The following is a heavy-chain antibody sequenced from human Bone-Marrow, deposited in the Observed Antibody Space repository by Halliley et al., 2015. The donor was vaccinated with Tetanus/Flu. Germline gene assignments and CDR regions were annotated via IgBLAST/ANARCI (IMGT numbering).Heavy chain of an antibody. Sequence: SLRLSCTASGFNFGDYAMTWVRQAPGKGLEWVGFIRSKAYGGTTEYAASVKGRFTISRDDSKSTAYLQVNSLKIEDTAVYSCARRVRNDAFDLWGQGTMVPVSS. CDR2: IRSKAYGGTT. CDR3: ARRVRNDAFDL. CDR1: GFNFGDYA. V-gene: IGHV3-49*04. J-gene: IGHJ3*01. D-gene: IGHD1-1*01.